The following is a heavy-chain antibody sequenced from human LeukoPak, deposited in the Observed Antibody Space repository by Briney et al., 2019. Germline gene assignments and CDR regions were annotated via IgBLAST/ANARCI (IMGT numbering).Heavy chain of an antibody. CDR2: INYSGST. D-gene: IGHD2-8*01. J-gene: IGHJ5*02. CDR1: GGSFSDYY. V-gene: IGHV4-34*01. CDR3: ARGGGRYCTNGVCYTSSRAFLYWFDP. Sequence: SETLSLTCAVYGGSFSDYYWSWIRQPPGKGLEWSGEINYSGSTNYNPSLKRRVTISVDTSKNQFSLKLSSVTAADTAVYYCARGGGRYCTNGVCYTSSRAFLYWFDPWGQGTLVTVSS.